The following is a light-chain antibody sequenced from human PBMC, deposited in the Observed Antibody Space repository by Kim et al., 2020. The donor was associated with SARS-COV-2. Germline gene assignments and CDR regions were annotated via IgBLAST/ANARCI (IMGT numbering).Light chain of an antibody. CDR3: QQYNSYPWT. Sequence: ASVGDSVTITCRASQSISSWLAWYQQTPGKAPKLLIYKASSLESGVPLRFSGSGSGTEFTLTISSLQPDDFATYYCQQYNSYPWTFGQGTKVDIK. V-gene: IGKV1-5*03. CDR1: QSISSW. J-gene: IGKJ1*01. CDR2: KAS.